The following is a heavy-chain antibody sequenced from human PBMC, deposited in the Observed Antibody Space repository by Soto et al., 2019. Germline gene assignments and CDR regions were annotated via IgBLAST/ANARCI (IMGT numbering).Heavy chain of an antibody. V-gene: IGHV1-18*04. J-gene: IGHJ4*02. CDR2: ISAYNGNT. D-gene: IGHD2-2*01. CDR3: ATSKVVPAAMRAFDY. Sequence: ASGKVSCKASGYTFTSYGISWVRQAPGQGLEWMGWISAYNGNTNYAQKLQGRVTMTTDTSTSTAYMELRSLRSDDTAVYYCATSKVVPAAMRAFDYWGQGTLVTVSS. CDR1: GYTFTSYG.